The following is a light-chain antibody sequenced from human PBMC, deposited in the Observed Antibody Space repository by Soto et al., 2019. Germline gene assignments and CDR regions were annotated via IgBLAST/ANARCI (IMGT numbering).Light chain of an antibody. Sequence: EIVFTQSAGTLSLSQGERATLSCRASQSVIGRQLAWYQHKPGQAPRLLMFGVSNRATGIPDRFTGSGSGTDFTLTISRLEPEDFAVYYCQQYGSSGTFGQGTKVDNK. CDR1: QSVIGRQ. CDR2: GVS. CDR3: QQYGSSGT. J-gene: IGKJ1*01. V-gene: IGKV3-20*01.